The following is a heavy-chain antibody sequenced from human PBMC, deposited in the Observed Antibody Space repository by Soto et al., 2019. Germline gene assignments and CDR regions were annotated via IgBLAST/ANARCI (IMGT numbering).Heavy chain of an antibody. V-gene: IGHV1-58*01. CDR3: AAARLYYYDSSGYPVFDY. CDR1: GFTFTSSA. J-gene: IGHJ4*02. Sequence: ASVKVSCKASGFTFTSSAVQWVRQARGQRLEWIGWIVVGSGNTNYAQKFQERVTITRDMSTSTAYMELSSLRSEDTAVYYCAAARLYYYDSSGYPVFDYWGQGTLVTVSS. D-gene: IGHD3-22*01. CDR2: IVVGSGNT.